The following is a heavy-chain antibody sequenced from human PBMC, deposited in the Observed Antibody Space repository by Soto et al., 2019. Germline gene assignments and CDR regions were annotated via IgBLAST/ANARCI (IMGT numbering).Heavy chain of an antibody. Sequence: QVQLVQSGAEVKKPGSSVKVSCKASGGTFSSYAISWVRQAPGQGLEWMGGIIPIFGTANYAQKFQGRVRITADESTSTAYMELSSLRSEDTVVYYCARALVGATFKGYAFDIWGQGTMVTVSS. J-gene: IGHJ3*02. CDR3: ARALVGATFKGYAFDI. CDR1: GGTFSSYA. V-gene: IGHV1-69*01. CDR2: IIPIFGTA. D-gene: IGHD1-26*01.